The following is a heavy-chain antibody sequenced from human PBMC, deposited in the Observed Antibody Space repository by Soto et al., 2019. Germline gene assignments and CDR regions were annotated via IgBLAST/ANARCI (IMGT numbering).Heavy chain of an antibody. D-gene: IGHD3-10*01. J-gene: IGHJ6*04. Sequence: GGSLRLSCAASGFTFSSYDMHWVRQATGKGLEWVSAIGTAGDTYYPGSVKGRFTISRENAKNSLYLQMNSLRAGDTAVYYCARAEVTMVRGAMDVWGKGTTVTVSS. CDR1: GFTFSSYD. CDR2: IGTAGDT. CDR3: ARAEVTMVRGAMDV. V-gene: IGHV3-13*01.